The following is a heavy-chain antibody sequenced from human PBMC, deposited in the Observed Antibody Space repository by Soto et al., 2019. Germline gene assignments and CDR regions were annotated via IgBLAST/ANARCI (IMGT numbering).Heavy chain of an antibody. Sequence: SETLSLTCTVSGGSVTSDEDYWSWIRQSPGKGLEWIGYISNSGSTGYNPSLKTRLSTSVDRSKNQFTLRLTSVTAADTAVYFCATESGFTYGYFDYWGQGTQVTVS. CDR2: ISNSGST. CDR1: GGSVTSDEDY. V-gene: IGHV4-30-4*01. J-gene: IGHJ4*02. CDR3: ATESGFTYGYFDY. D-gene: IGHD4-17*01.